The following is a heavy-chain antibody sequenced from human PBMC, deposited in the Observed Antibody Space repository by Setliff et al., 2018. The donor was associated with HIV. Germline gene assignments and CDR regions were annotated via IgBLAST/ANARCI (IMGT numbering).Heavy chain of an antibody. CDR2: VTHSGRT. J-gene: IGHJ4*02. Sequence: SETLSLTCAVYGGSFSGYYWSWIRQPPGKGLEWIGEVTHSGRTNYNPSLESRVTTSVDTSKKRFSLRLTSVTAADTAVYYCARGVRDNSGWSSYYFDYWGQGTLVTSPQ. CDR1: GGSFSGYY. D-gene: IGHD6-19*01. V-gene: IGHV4-34*01. CDR3: ARGVRDNSGWSSYYFDY.